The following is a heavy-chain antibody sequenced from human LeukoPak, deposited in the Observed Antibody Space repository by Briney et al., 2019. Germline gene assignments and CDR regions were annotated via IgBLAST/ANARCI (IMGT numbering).Heavy chain of an antibody. CDR2: IRHDGSKT. D-gene: IGHD3-22*01. CDR1: GFTFNKYG. CDR3: AGTNYDTNGYYRAS. Sequence: PGRSLRLSCAVSGFTFNKYGMHWVRQPPGKGLEWVAAIRHDGSKTYYAESVTGRFTIPRDNPKHTVYLQMNSLRDEDTAIYYCAGTNYDTNGYYRASWGAGTLVTVSP. J-gene: IGHJ5*02. V-gene: IGHV3-33*01.